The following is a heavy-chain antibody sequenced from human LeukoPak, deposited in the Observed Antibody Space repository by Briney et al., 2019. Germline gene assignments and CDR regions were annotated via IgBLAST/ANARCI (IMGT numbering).Heavy chain of an antibody. CDR2: IYYSGST. D-gene: IGHD2-2*01. CDR3: ARANVPAALIDY. Sequence: SETLSLTCTVSGGSISSGDYYWSWIRQPPGKGLEWIGYIYYSGSTYYNPSLKSRVTISVDTSKNQFSLKLSSVTAADTAVYYCARANVPAALIDYWGQGTLVTVSS. J-gene: IGHJ4*02. CDR1: GGSISSGDYY. V-gene: IGHV4-30-4*01.